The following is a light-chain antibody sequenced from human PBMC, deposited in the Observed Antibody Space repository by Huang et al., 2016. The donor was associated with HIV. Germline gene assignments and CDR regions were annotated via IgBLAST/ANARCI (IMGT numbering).Light chain of an antibody. J-gene: IGKJ3*01. CDR1: QSILYSSTDKSY. V-gene: IGKV4-1*01. CDR2: WAS. Sequence: DIVMTQSPDSLAVSLGERATINCKSSQSILYSSTDKSYLAWYHQKPGQPPKLLIYWASTRESGVPDRFSGSGSGTDFTLTIISLQAEDVAVYYCQQYYSSPFTFGPGTKVDIK. CDR3: QQYYSSPFT.